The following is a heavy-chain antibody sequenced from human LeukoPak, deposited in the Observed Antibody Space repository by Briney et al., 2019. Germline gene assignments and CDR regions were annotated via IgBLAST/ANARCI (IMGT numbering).Heavy chain of an antibody. V-gene: IGHV3-30*18. CDR2: ISYDGSNK. D-gene: IGHD3-10*01. CDR1: GFAFSSYG. J-gene: IGHJ6*04. Sequence: GGSLRPSCAASGFAFSSYGMHWVRQAPGKGLEWVAVISYDGSNKYYADSVKVRFTISRDNSKNTLYLQMNSLRAEDTAVYYCAQALGPQSALWFGESRYYYYGMDVWGKGTTVTVSS. CDR3: AQALGPQSALWFGESRYYYYGMDV.